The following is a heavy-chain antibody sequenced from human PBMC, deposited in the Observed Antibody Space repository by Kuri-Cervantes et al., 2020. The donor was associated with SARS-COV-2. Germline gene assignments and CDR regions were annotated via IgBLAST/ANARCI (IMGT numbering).Heavy chain of an antibody. D-gene: IGHD6-13*01. V-gene: IGHV3-66*01. Sequence: GESLKISCAASGFTVSSNYMSWVRQAPGKGLEWVSVIYSGGSTYYADSVKGRFTISRDNSKNTLYLQMNSLRAEDTAVYYCARDSVAYSSSWYYDYWGQGTLVTVSS. CDR2: IYSGGST. CDR1: GFTVSSNY. J-gene: IGHJ4*02. CDR3: ARDSVAYSSSWYYDY.